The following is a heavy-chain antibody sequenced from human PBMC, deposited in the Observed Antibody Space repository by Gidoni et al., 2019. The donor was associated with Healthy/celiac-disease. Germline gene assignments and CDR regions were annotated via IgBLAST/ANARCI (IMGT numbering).Heavy chain of an antibody. CDR3: ARDLEPVPHHYRADYYYGMDV. CDR1: GFTFSSYW. D-gene: IGHD3-10*01. CDR2: INSDGSST. Sequence: EVQLVESGGGLVQPGGSLRLSCASSGFTFSSYWMHWVRQAPGKGLVWVARINSDGSSTSYADSVKGRFTISRDNAKNTLYLQMNRLRAEDTAVYYCARDLEPVPHHYRADYYYGMDVWGQGTTVTVSS. J-gene: IGHJ6*02. V-gene: IGHV3-74*01.